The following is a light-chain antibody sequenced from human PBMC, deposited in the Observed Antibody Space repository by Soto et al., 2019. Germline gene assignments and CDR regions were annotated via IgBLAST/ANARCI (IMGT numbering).Light chain of an antibody. CDR3: LQHSTYPLT. V-gene: IGKV1-17*01. J-gene: IGKJ1*01. CDR2: AAS. CDR1: QGIRND. Sequence: DIQMTQFPSSLSASVGDRVTITCRASQGIRNDLGGYQQKPGKAPKRLIYAASSLQSGVPARFSGSGSGTEFTLAISGLQPEDSATGSCLQHSTYPLTCGQGTKVEIK.